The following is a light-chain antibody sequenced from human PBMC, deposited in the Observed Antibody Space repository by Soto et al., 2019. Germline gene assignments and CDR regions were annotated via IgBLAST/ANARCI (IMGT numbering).Light chain of an antibody. V-gene: IGKV3-15*01. J-gene: IGKJ5*01. CDR2: GAS. Sequence: VGMTQSAATVSVSPGERATLSCRASQGICSTLAWYQQKPGQTPSLLIYGASTRATGVPARFSGSGSGTEFTLTINSLQSEDFAVYYCRQYNNWPPITFGQGTLLEIK. CDR1: QGICST. CDR3: RQYNNWPPIT.